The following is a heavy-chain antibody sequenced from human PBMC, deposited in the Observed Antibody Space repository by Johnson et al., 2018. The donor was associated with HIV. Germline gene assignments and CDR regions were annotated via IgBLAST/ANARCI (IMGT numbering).Heavy chain of an antibody. CDR2: ISGSGGST. J-gene: IGHJ3*02. Sequence: VQLVESGGGVVQPGRSLRLSCAASGFTFSSYAMHWVHQAPGKGLEWVSVISGSGGSTYYADSVKGRFTISRDNSKTTLYLQMNSLRAEDTAVYYCAKDSMGYNWNQFEAFDIWGQGTMVIVSS. CDR3: AKDSMGYNWNQFEAFDI. CDR1: GFTFSSYA. D-gene: IGHD1-20*01. V-gene: IGHV3-23*04.